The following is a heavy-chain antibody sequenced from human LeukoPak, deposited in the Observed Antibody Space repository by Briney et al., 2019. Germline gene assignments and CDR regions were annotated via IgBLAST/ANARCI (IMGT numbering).Heavy chain of an antibody. CDR1: GFTFSSYA. CDR3: ARPREVDYGSGSALDY. CDR2: ISYDGSNK. D-gene: IGHD3-10*01. J-gene: IGHJ4*02. Sequence: GGSLRLSCAASGFTFSSYAMHWIRQAPGKGLEWVAVISYDGSNKYYADSVKGRFTISRDNSKNTLYLQMNSLRAEDTAVYYCARPREVDYGSGSALDYWGQGTLVTVSS. V-gene: IGHV3-30-3*01.